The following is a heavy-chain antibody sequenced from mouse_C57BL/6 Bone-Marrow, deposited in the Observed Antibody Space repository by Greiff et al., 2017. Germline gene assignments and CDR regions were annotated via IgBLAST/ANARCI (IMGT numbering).Heavy chain of an antibody. D-gene: IGHD2-4*01. J-gene: IGHJ2*01. Sequence: QVQLQESGAELVRPGTSVKVSCKASGYAFTNYLIEWVKQRPGQGLEWIGVINPGSGGTNYNEKFKGKATLTADKSSSTAYMQLSSLTSEDSAVYFCARCGYEYDEGYYFDYWGQGTTLTVSS. CDR2: INPGSGGT. V-gene: IGHV1-54*01. CDR1: GYAFTNYL. CDR3: ARCGYEYDEGYYFDY.